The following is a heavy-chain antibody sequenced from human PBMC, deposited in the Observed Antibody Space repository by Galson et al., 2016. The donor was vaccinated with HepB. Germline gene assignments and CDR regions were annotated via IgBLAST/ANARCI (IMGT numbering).Heavy chain of an antibody. J-gene: IGHJ6*02. CDR3: ARRTRYNWNYGSFYYGMDV. D-gene: IGHD1-7*01. V-gene: IGHV4-34*01. CDR1: GGSFSNYY. Sequence: LSLTCAVYGGSFSNYYWSWIRQPPGKGLEWIGEINHRGSTNYNPSLESRVTISVDASKNQFSLRLSSVTAADTAVYYCARRTRYNWNYGSFYYGMDVWGQGTTVTVSS. CDR2: INHRGST.